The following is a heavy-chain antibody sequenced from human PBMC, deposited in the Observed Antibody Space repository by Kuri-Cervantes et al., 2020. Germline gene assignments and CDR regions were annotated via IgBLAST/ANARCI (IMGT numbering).Heavy chain of an antibody. CDR1: GGSISPYY. V-gene: IGHV4-59*12. CDR2: IYYSGTT. Sequence: SETLSLTCSVSGGSISPYYWSWFRQPPGKGLEWIGYIYYSGTTTYNPSLNSRVTISVDTSKNQFSLKLSSVTAADTAVYYCAIDRNWYFDLWGRGTLVTVSS. CDR3: AIDRNWYFDL. J-gene: IGHJ2*01.